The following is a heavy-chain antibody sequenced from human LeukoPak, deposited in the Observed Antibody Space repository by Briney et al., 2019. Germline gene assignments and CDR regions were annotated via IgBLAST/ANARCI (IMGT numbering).Heavy chain of an antibody. V-gene: IGHV1-18*01. Sequence: ASVTVSCTSSGYTFSTYEISWVRQAPGQGHEWMGWSSAYNGKTKYANKLHGRVTMTTDTPTSTAYMELRSLRSDDTAVYYCARSPPDRSLDYWGQGTLVTVSS. D-gene: IGHD3/OR15-3a*01. CDR1: GYTFSTYE. J-gene: IGHJ4*02. CDR2: SSAYNGKT. CDR3: ARSPPDRSLDY.